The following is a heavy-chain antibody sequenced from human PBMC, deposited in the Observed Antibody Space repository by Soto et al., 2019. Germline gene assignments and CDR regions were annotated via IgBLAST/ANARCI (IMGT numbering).Heavy chain of an antibody. CDR1: GGSVGSGSYY. D-gene: IGHD3-10*01. J-gene: IGHJ5*02. CDR3: ARDSVLAYYSRHRNPYWFDP. Sequence: SETLSLTCAASGGSVGSGSYYWSWIRQPQGKGLEWIGYIYYSGNTEYNPSLRGRASISVNKAKNHFSLQLTSVTAADTAIYYCARDSVLAYYSRHRNPYWFDPWGQGTLVTVSS. V-gene: IGHV4-61*03. CDR2: IYYSGNT.